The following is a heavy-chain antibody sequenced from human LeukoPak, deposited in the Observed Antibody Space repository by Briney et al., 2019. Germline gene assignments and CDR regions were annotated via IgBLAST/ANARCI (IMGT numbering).Heavy chain of an antibody. CDR1: GFTFSNYN. D-gene: IGHD2-2*01. J-gene: IGHJ6*02. CDR3: ASGSLGVVAHYGMDV. Sequence: GGSLRLSCAASGFTFSNYNMNWVRQAPGKGLEWVASITRSSSIIYYADSVKGRFTISRDNAKNSLYLQMHSLRAEDTAVYYCASGSLGVVAHYGMDVWGQGTTVTVSS. CDR2: ITRSSSII. V-gene: IGHV3-21*01.